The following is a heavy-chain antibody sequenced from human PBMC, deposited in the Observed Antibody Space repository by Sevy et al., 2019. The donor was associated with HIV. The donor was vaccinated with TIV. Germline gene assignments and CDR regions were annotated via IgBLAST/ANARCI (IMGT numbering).Heavy chain of an antibody. Sequence: GGSLRLSCAASAFTFSSYWMSWVRQAPGKGLEWVANIKEDGNEKYYVDSVKGRFTISRENAKNSLYLQMNSLRAEDKAVYSCARVRSDYGDYYYYYYYMDVWGKGTTVTVSS. CDR3: ARVRSDYGDYYYYYYYMDV. CDR1: AFTFSSYW. J-gene: IGHJ6*03. CDR2: IKEDGNEK. V-gene: IGHV3-7*03. D-gene: IGHD4-17*01.